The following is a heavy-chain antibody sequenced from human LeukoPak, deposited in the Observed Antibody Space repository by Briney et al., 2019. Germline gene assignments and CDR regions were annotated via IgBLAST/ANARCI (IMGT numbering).Heavy chain of an antibody. CDR3: ARDLSRAFDI. CDR2: IYYSGST. Sequence: GSLRLSCVASGFTFSDYYMSWIRQPPGKGLEWIGYIYYSGSTNYNPSLKSRVTISVDTSKNQFSLKLSSVTAADTAVYYCARDLSRAFDIWGQGTMVTVSS. J-gene: IGHJ3*02. V-gene: IGHV4-59*01. CDR1: GFTFSDYY. D-gene: IGHD2/OR15-2a*01.